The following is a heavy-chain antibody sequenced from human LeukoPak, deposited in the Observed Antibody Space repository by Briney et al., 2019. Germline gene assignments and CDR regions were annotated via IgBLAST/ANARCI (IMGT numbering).Heavy chain of an antibody. CDR3: AILGDYYDSSPLNY. D-gene: IGHD3-22*01. CDR1: GFTFSSYE. V-gene: IGHV3-48*03. Sequence: GGSLRLSCAASGFTFSSYEMNWVRQAPGKGLEWVSYISSSGSTIYYADSVKGRFTISRDNAKNSLYLQMNSLRAEDTAVYYCAILGDYYDSSPLNYWGQGTLVTVSS. CDR2: ISSSGSTI. J-gene: IGHJ4*02.